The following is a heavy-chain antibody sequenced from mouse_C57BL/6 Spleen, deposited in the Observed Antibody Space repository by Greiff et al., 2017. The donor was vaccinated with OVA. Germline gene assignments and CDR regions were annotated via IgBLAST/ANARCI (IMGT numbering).Heavy chain of an antibody. CDR1: GFNFNSYC. CDR3: AREGDDLRDWFAY. CDR2: IYPGSGST. Sequence: VQLQQPGAELVKPGASVKLSCTASGFNFNSYCMPWVKQRPEQGLEWIGDIYPGSGSTNYDEKFQSKATLTVDTSSSTAYLQLSSLTSEDAAVYYGAREGDDLRDWFAYWGQGTLVTVSA. J-gene: IGHJ3*01. D-gene: IGHD1-1*01. V-gene: IGHV1-55*01.